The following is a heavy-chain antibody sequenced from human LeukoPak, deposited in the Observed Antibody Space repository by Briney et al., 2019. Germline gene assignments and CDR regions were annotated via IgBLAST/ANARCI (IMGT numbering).Heavy chain of an antibody. D-gene: IGHD3-3*01. Sequence: HGGSLRLSCAASGFTFSSYAMHWVRQAPGKGLEWVAVISYDGSNKYYADSVKGRFTISRDNSKNTLYLQMNSLRAEDTAVYYRARDWEWDYYYYMDVWGKGTTVTVS. J-gene: IGHJ6*03. CDR3: ARDWEWDYYYYMDV. CDR2: ISYDGSNK. CDR1: GFTFSSYA. V-gene: IGHV3-30*04.